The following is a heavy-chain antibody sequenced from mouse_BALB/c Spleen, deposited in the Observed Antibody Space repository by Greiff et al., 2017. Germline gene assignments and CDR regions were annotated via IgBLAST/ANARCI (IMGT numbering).Heavy chain of an antibody. CDR1: GYTFTSYW. Sequence: VQLQQPGAELVKPGASVKLSCKASGYTFTSYWMHWVKQRPGQGLEWIGEIDPSDSYTNYNQKFKGKATLTVDKSSSTAYMQLSSLTSEDSAVYYCARGFYYGNSFDYWGQGTTLTVSS. CDR2: IDPSDSYT. J-gene: IGHJ2*01. V-gene: IGHV1-69*02. D-gene: IGHD2-1*01. CDR3: ARGFYYGNSFDY.